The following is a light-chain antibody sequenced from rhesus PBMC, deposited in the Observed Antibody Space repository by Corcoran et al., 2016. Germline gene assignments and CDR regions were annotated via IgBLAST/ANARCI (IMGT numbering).Light chain of an antibody. CDR3: QMHTSSPYS. CDR2: GAS. J-gene: IGKJ2*01. CDR1: QSVSSY. Sequence: QIILTQSPATLSLSPGERATLSCRASQSVSSYLAWYQQKPGLAPRLLIYGASSRATGIPDRFSGSGSGTDFTLTISSLEPEDFAVYYGQMHTSSPYSFGQGTKVEIK. V-gene: IGKV3-53*02.